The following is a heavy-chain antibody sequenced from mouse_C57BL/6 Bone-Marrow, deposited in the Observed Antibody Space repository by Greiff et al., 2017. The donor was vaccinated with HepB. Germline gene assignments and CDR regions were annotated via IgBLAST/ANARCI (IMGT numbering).Heavy chain of an antibody. V-gene: IGHV5-12*01. CDR1: GFTFSDYY. J-gene: IGHJ1*03. Sequence: DVMLVESGGGLVQPGGSLKLSCAASGFTFSDYYMYWVRQTPEKRLEWVAYISNGGGSTYYPDTVKGRFTISRDNAKNTLYLQMSRLKSADTAMYYCARHYYGSSYLYWYFDVWGTGTTVTVSS. D-gene: IGHD1-1*01. CDR2: ISNGGGST. CDR3: ARHYYGSSYLYWYFDV.